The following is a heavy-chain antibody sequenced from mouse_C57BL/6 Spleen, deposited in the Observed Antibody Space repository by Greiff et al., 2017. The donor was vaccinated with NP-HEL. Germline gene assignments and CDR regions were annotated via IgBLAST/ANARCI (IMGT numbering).Heavy chain of an antibody. CDR1: GYAFSSYW. J-gene: IGHJ4*01. D-gene: IGHD1-1*01. CDR3: ARYGDYYGSSYDAMDY. Sequence: VQLQQSGAELVKPGASVKISCKASGYAFSSYWMNWVKQRPGKGLEWIGQIYPGDGDTNYNGKFKGKATLTADKSSSTAYMQLSSLTSEDSAVDFCARYGDYYGSSYDAMDYWGQGTSVTVSS. CDR2: IYPGDGDT. V-gene: IGHV1-80*01.